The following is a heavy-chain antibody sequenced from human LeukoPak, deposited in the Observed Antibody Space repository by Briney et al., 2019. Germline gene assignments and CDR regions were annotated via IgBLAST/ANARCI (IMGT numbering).Heavy chain of an antibody. Sequence: ASVKVSCKASGYTFTGYYMHWVRQAAGQGLEWMGWINPNSGGTNYAQKFQGWVTMTRDTSISTAYMELSRLRSDDTAVYYCAREDSSGWYGRSGASDIWGQGTMVTVSS. CDR2: INPNSGGT. CDR1: GYTFTGYY. D-gene: IGHD6-19*01. V-gene: IGHV1-2*04. CDR3: AREDSSGWYGRSGASDI. J-gene: IGHJ3*02.